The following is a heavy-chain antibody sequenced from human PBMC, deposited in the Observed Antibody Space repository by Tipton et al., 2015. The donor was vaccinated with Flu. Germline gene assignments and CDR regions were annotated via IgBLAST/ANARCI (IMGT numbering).Heavy chain of an antibody. J-gene: IGHJ4*02. CDR1: GDSISSGNYY. V-gene: IGHV4-31*03. D-gene: IGHD3-22*01. CDR3: ARVFAGIHYYDAGAYYYDS. CDR2: ITNIGGT. Sequence: TLSLTCSVSGDSISSGNYYWSWIRQKQGKGLEWIGYITNIGGTYYNPSLKGRVTISLDASRNHFSLKLSSVAAADTALYYCARVFAGIHYYDAGAYYYDSWGQGTLVTVSS.